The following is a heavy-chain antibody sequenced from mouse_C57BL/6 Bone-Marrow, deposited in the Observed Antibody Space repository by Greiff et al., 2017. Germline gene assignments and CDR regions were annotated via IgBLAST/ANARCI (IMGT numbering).Heavy chain of an antibody. CDR1: GYTFTSYD. J-gene: IGHJ3*01. CDR3: ARTDGAIYYGSSYGFAY. V-gene: IGHV1-85*01. Sequence: VQLQQSGPELVKPGASVKLSCKASGYTFTSYDINWVKQRPGQGLEWIGWIYPRDGSTKYNEKFKGKATLTVDTSSSTAYMGLHSLTSEDSAVYFCARTDGAIYYGSSYGFAYWGQGTLVTVSA. D-gene: IGHD1-1*01. CDR2: IYPRDGST.